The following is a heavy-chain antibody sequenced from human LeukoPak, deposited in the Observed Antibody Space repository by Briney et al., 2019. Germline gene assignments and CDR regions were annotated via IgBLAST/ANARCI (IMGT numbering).Heavy chain of an antibody. Sequence: PSETLSLTCTLSAGSISSSTYYWGWIRQPPGKGLERLGSSYYSGSTYYNPSLKSRVTISVDTSKNQFSLKLSSVTAADTAVYYCARLSIGVTMIVVAQDNAFDSWGQGTMVTVSS. CDR2: SYYSGST. V-gene: IGHV4-39*01. J-gene: IGHJ3*02. CDR1: AGSISSSTYY. D-gene: IGHD3-22*01. CDR3: ARLSIGVTMIVVAQDNAFDS.